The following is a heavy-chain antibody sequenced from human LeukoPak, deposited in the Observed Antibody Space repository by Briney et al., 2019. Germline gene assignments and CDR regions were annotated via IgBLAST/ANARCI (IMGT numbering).Heavy chain of an antibody. CDR2: INHSGST. V-gene: IGHV4-34*01. J-gene: IGHJ4*02. D-gene: IGHD3-3*01. Sequence: PSETLSLTCAVYGGSFSGYYWSWVRQPPGKGLEWIGEINHSGSTKYNPSLTSRGTISVDTSKNQCSLKLSAVTAADTAVYYCARGGAGSTIFVLRSKGLDYWGQGTLVTVSS. CDR1: GGSFSGYY. CDR3: ARGGAGSTIFVLRSKGLDY.